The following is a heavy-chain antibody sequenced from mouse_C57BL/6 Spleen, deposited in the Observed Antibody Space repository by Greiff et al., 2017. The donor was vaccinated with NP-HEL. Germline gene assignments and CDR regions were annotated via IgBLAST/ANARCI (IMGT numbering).Heavy chain of an antibody. CDR2: INPGSGGT. CDR1: GYAFTNYL. Sequence: QVQLQQSGAELVRPGTSVKVSCKASGYAFTNYLIEWVKQRPGQGLEWIGVINPGSGGTNYNEKFKGKATLTADKSSSTAYMQLSSLTSEDSAVYFCARSDFYYGNSYYFDYWGQGTTLPVSS. J-gene: IGHJ2*01. CDR3: ARSDFYYGNSYYFDY. D-gene: IGHD2-1*01. V-gene: IGHV1-54*01.